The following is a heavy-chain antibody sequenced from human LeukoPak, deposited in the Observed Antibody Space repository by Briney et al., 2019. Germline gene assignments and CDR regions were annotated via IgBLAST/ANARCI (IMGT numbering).Heavy chain of an antibody. D-gene: IGHD6-13*01. CDR1: GFTFSSYA. CDR3: AKEGYSSSWVDYYYYYGMDV. CDR2: ISGGGGST. J-gene: IGHJ6*02. Sequence: GGSLRLSCAASGFTFSSYAMSWVRQAPGKGLEWVSAISGGGGSTYYADSVKGRFTISRDNSKNTLYLQMNSLRAEDTAVYYCAKEGYSSSWVDYYYYYGMDVWGQGTTVTVSS. V-gene: IGHV3-23*01.